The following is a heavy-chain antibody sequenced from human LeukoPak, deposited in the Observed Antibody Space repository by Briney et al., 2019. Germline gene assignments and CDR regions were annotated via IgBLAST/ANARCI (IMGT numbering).Heavy chain of an antibody. J-gene: IGHJ6*03. D-gene: IGHD3-10*01. CDR1: GGSFSNYY. Sequence: SETLSLTCAVYGGSFSNYYWSWIRQPPGKGLGWVGEINQSGSSNYSPSLNSRVTISVDTSKNQFSLKLSSVTAADTAVYYCARLDRWFGNFYMDVWGKGTTVTISS. V-gene: IGHV4-34*01. CDR2: INQSGSS. CDR3: ARLDRWFGNFYMDV.